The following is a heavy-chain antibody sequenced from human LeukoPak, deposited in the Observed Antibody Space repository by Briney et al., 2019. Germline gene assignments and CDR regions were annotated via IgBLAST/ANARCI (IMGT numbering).Heavy chain of an antibody. J-gene: IGHJ4*02. V-gene: IGHV7-4-1*02. Sequence: ASVKVSCKASGYTFTSYAMNWVRQAPGQGLEWMGWINTNTGNPTYAQGFTGRFVFSLDPSVSTAYLQISSLKAEDPAVYSCARAKLVGATPIGNYWGQGTLVTVSS. CDR2: INTNTGNP. CDR1: GYTFTSYA. D-gene: IGHD1-26*01. CDR3: ARAKLVGATPIGNY.